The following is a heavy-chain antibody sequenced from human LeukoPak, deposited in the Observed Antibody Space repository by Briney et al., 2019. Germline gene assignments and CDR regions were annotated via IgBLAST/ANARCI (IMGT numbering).Heavy chain of an antibody. CDR3: AKEEGASGYPGWYYFDY. CDR1: GFTFSSYA. CDR2: ISGSGGST. D-gene: IGHD3-22*01. V-gene: IGHV3-23*01. J-gene: IGHJ4*02. Sequence: PGGSLRLSCAASGFTFSSYAMSWVRQAPGKGLEWVSAISGSGGSTYYADSVKGRFTISRDNSKNTLYLQMNSLRAEDTAVYYCAKEEGASGYPGWYYFDYRGQGTLVTVSS.